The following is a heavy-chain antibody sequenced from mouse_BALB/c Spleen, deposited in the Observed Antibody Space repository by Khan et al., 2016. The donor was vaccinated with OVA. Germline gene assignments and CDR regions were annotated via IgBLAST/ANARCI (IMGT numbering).Heavy chain of an antibody. V-gene: IGHV1S136*01. CDR3: ARYASSPYYAMDY. CDR1: GYTFTNYV. D-gene: IGHD1-1*01. Sequence: VQLQQSGPELVKPGASVKMSCKASGYTFTNYVMHWVKQKPGQGLEWIGYINPYNDGAKYNEKFKGKATLTSDKSSTTAYMELSSLTSEDSAVCYCARYASSPYYAMDYWGQGTSVTVSS. CDR2: INPYNDGA. J-gene: IGHJ4*01.